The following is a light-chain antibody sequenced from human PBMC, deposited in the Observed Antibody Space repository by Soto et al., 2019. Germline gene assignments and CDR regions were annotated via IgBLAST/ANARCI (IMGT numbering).Light chain of an antibody. CDR2: GAS. Sequence: DFQMTQSPSSVSASVGDKVTFTCRASQGIANYLAWYQQKPGRVPQLLIRGASTLQSGVPSRFKGSGAGTNFSLTITSLQPEDVATYYCQKYSSAPWTFGQGTKVDIK. V-gene: IGKV1-27*01. J-gene: IGKJ1*01. CDR3: QKYSSAPWT. CDR1: QGIANY.